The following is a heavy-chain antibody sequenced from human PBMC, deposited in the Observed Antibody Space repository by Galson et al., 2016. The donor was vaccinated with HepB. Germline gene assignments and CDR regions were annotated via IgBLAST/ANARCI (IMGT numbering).Heavy chain of an antibody. CDR1: GFTFSDYW. CDR2: IKEDGSYK. J-gene: IGHJ4*02. CDR3: VRSTFS. Sequence: SLRLSCAAAGFTFSDYWMIWVRQAPGKGLECVAIIKEDGSYKDYADSVKGRFTISRDNAKNSVFLQMNSLRGEDTALYYCVRSTFSWGQGTLVTVSS. V-gene: IGHV3-7*01.